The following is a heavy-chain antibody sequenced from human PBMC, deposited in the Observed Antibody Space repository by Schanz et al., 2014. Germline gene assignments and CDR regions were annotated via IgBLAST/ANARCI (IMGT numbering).Heavy chain of an antibody. V-gene: IGHV3-21*01. J-gene: IGHJ5*01. CDR2: ISNGGGDI. CDR3: ARDRDAGGYDS. D-gene: IGHD2-8*02. Sequence: EVQLVESGGGLVKPGGSLRLSCAASGFTFSYYNMNWVRQAPGKGLEWVSSISNGGGDIYYADSVKGRFTISRDTAKNSVYLQMHSLRAEDTALYYCARDRDAGGYDSWGQGTLVTVSS. CDR1: GFTFSYYN.